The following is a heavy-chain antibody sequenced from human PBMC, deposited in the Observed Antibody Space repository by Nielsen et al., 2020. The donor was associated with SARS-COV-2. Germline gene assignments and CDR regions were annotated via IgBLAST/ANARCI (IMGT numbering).Heavy chain of an antibody. CDR2: IKQDGSEK. D-gene: IGHD3-10*01. Sequence: GESLKISCSASGFTFSSYAMHWVRQAPGKGLEWVANIKQDGSEKYYVDSVKGRFTISRDNAKNSLYLQMNSLRAEDTAVYYCARVDGWFGDAFDIWGQGTMVTVSS. CDR1: GFTFSSYA. J-gene: IGHJ3*02. CDR3: ARVDGWFGDAFDI. V-gene: IGHV3-7*03.